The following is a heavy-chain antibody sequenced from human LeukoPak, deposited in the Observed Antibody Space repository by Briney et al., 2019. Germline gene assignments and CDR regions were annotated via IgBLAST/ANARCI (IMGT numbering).Heavy chain of an antibody. CDR3: ARPIAGGDFDY. CDR2: IDPSDSYT. V-gene: IGHV5-10-1*01. CDR1: GYSFTSYW. Sequence: NLGESLKISCKGSGYSFTSYWISWVRQVPGKGLEWMGRIDPSDSYTNYSPSFQGHVTISDDKSISTAYLQWSSLKASDTAMYYCARPIAGGDFDYWGQGTLVTVSS. J-gene: IGHJ4*02. D-gene: IGHD6-13*01.